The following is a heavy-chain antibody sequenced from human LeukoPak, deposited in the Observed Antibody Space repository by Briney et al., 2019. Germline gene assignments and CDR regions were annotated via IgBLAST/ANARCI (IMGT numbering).Heavy chain of an antibody. V-gene: IGHV1-2*02. CDR3: ARAPKNDAYDI. J-gene: IGHJ3*02. Sequence: ASVKVSCKASGYTFTGYYIHWVRQVPGQGLEWVGWINPNSGDTHSAQNFQGRVTMTRDTSISTASMDLSRLRSDDTAVYYCARAPKNDAYDIWGRGTMVTVSS. CDR2: INPNSGDT. CDR1: GYTFTGYY.